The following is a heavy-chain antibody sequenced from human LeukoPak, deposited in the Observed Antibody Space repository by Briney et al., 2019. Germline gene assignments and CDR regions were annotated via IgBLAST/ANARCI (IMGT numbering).Heavy chain of an antibody. CDR1: GFIFSSYA. CDR2: IRASGGTT. Sequence: GGSLRLSCAAPGFIFSSYALSWARPAPGKGLEWPPVIRASGGTTYYADSVKSRFTISRDNSNNTLYLQMTSLRAEDTAVYYCAKTITGSYFRLDYWGQGTLVTVSS. V-gene: IGHV3-23*01. CDR3: AKTITGSYFRLDY. J-gene: IGHJ4*02. D-gene: IGHD3-10*01.